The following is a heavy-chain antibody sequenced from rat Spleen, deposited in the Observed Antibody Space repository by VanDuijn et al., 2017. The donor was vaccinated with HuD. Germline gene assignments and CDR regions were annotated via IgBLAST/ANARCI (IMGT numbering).Heavy chain of an antibody. Sequence: EVQLVESGGGLVQPGRSMKLSCAAAGYTFSDYGMVWVLQAPTKGLEWVASISYEGSGTYYGDSVKGRFTISGDNAKSTLYLQMNSLRSEDTATYYCTSLSAPFDYWGQGVMVTVSS. CDR3: TSLSAPFDY. V-gene: IGHV5-22*01. CDR1: GYTFSDYG. CDR2: ISYEGSGT. D-gene: IGHD3-3*01. J-gene: IGHJ2*01.